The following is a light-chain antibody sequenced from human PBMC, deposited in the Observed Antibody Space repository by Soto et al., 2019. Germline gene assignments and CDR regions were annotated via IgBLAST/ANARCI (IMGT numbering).Light chain of an antibody. CDR2: KAS. J-gene: IGKJ4*01. CDR1: QSISSW. V-gene: IGKV1-5*03. Sequence: DIQLTQSPSTLSASVGDRATITCRASQSISSWLAWYQQKPGKAPKLLVYKASSIESGVPSRFSGSGSGTEFTLTISTPQPDDFATYYCQQYEAYPLTFGGGTKVEI. CDR3: QQYEAYPLT.